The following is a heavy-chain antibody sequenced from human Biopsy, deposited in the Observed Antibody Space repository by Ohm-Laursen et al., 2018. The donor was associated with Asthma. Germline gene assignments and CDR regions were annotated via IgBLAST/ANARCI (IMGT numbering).Heavy chain of an antibody. V-gene: IGHV3-7*02. CDR1: GFNFNKQW. Sequence: GSLRLSCTASGFNFNKQWMNWVRQAPGKRMEWVDKLGQDASETYSVDSMRGRLTVSRDNAKPSIFLQRNTLRVEDTAVYYCASLHHFGMNVWGQGTTVTVSS. CDR3: ASLHHFGMNV. CDR2: LGQDASET. J-gene: IGHJ6*02.